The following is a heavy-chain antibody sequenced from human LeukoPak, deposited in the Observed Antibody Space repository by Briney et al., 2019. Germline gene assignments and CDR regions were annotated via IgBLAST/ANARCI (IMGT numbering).Heavy chain of an antibody. CDR1: GGSISSGSYY. J-gene: IGHJ5*02. CDR3: ASGDKEYSSSSGWFDP. D-gene: IGHD6-6*01. CDR2: IYTSGST. V-gene: IGHV4-61*02. Sequence: SETLSLTCTVSGGSISSGSYYWSWIRQPAGKGLEWIGRIYTSGSTNYNPSLKSRVTISVDTSKNQFSLKLSSVTAADTAVYYCASGDKEYSSSSGWFDPWGQGTLVTVSS.